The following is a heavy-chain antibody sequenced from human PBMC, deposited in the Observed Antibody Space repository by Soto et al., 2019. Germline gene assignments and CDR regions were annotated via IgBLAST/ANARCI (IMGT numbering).Heavy chain of an antibody. Sequence: SETLSLTCTVSGGSIGIYYWNWIRQPPGKGLEWIGYIYYNGNTNYDPSLKSRVTMSVDTSKNQFSLKLRSMTAADTAVYYCARDNGYFDYWGQGAPVTVS. V-gene: IGHV4-59*12. D-gene: IGHD2-8*01. CDR2: IYYNGNT. CDR3: ARDNGYFDY. J-gene: IGHJ4*02. CDR1: GGSIGIYY.